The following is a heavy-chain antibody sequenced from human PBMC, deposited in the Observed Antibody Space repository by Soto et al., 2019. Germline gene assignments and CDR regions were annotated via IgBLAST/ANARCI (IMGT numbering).Heavy chain of an antibody. V-gene: IGHV3-33*01. CDR2: IWSDGRKK. CDR3: AREGPVSGPNAFDV. D-gene: IGHD6-19*01. J-gene: IGHJ3*01. CDR1: GYTFSNNG. Sequence: QVQLVESGGGVVQIGRSLRLSCAASGYTFSNNGMHWVRQAPGKGLEWVAVIWSDGRKKYYADSVKGRFTISRDNSKNMLSLQMDSLGAEDTAVYYCAREGPVSGPNAFDVWGQGKMVTVSS.